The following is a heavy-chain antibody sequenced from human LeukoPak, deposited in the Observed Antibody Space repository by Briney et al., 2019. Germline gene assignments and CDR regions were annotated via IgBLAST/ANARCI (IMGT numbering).Heavy chain of an antibody. CDR3: AKDDILTGYYYYYGMDV. D-gene: IGHD3-9*01. J-gene: IGHJ6*04. CDR1: GFIFSSYG. V-gene: IGHV3-30*18. Sequence: GRSLRLSCAASGFIFSSYGMHWVRQAPGKGLEWVAVISYDGSNKYYADSVKGRFTISRDNSKNTLYLQMNSLRAEDTAVYYCAKDDILTGYYYYYGMDVWGKGTTVTVSS. CDR2: ISYDGSNK.